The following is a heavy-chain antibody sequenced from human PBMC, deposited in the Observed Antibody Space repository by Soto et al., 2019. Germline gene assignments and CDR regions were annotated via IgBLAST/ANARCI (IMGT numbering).Heavy chain of an antibody. V-gene: IGHV3-30*18. CDR3: AKDAVVTHYYYYYGMDV. CDR1: GFTFSSYG. D-gene: IGHD2-21*02. Sequence: PGGSLRLSCAASGFTFSSYGMHWVRQAPGKGLEWVAVISYDGSNKYYADSVKGRFTISRDNSKNTLYLQMNSLRAEDTAVYYCAKDAVVTHYYYYYGMDVRGQGTTVTVSS. J-gene: IGHJ6*02. CDR2: ISYDGSNK.